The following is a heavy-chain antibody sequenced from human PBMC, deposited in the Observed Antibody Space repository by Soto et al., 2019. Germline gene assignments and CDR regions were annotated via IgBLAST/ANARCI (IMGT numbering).Heavy chain of an antibody. D-gene: IGHD6-13*01. V-gene: IGHV4-39*01. CDR3: ERTMQLAGANWFDP. Sequence: PSETLSLTCTVSGGSISSSSYYWGWIRQPPGKGLEWIGSIYYSGSTYYNPSLKSRVTISVDTSKNQFSLKLSSVTAADTAVYYCERTMQLAGANWFDPWGQGTLVTVSS. J-gene: IGHJ5*02. CDR1: GGSISSSSYY. CDR2: IYYSGST.